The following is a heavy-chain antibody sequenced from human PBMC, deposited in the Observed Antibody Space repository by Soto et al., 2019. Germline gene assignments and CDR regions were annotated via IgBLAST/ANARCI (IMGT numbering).Heavy chain of an antibody. D-gene: IGHD1-26*01. CDR3: ARVRREWELMDY. V-gene: IGHV1-69*06. CDR1: VVTFSSYA. CDR2: IIPIFGTA. Sequence: QVQLVQSGAEVKKPGSSVKVSCKASVVTFSSYAISWVRQAPGQGLEWMGGIIPIFGTANYAQKFQGRVTITADKSTSTAYMELSSLRSEDTAVYYGARVRREWELMDYWGQGTLVTVSS. J-gene: IGHJ4*02.